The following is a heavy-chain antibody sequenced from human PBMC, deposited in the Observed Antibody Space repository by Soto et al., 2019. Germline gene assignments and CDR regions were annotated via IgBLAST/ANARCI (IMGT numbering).Heavy chain of an antibody. D-gene: IGHD2-8*01. Sequence: GASVKVSCKASGGTFSSYAISWVRQAPGQGLEWMGGIIPIFGTANYAQKFQGRVTITADESTSTAYMELSSLRSEDTAVYYCERQAAGDIVLMVYAMGGMDVWGQGTTVTVSS. CDR3: ERQAAGDIVLMVYAMGGMDV. CDR2: IIPIFGTA. CDR1: GGTFSSYA. V-gene: IGHV1-69*13. J-gene: IGHJ6*02.